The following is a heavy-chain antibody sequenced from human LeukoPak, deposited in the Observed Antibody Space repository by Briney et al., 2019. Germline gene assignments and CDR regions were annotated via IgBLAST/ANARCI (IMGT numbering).Heavy chain of an antibody. CDR1: GGSISSYY. CDR3: ARVSWNYYFDY. J-gene: IGHJ4*02. V-gene: IGHV4-59*01. CDR2: IYYSGST. D-gene: IGHD1-7*01. Sequence: SETLSLTCTVSGGSISSYYWSWIRQPPGKGLEWIGYIYYSGSTNYNPSLKSRVTISVDTSKNQFSLKLSSVTAADTAVYYCARVSWNYYFDYWGQGTLVTVSS.